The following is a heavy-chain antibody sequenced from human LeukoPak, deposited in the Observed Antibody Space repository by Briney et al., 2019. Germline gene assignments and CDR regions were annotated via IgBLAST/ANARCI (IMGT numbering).Heavy chain of an antibody. CDR3: ARGRGSGHKENWFDP. D-gene: IGHD6-19*01. CDR1: GYTFTAYD. J-gene: IGHJ5*02. Sequence: GASVKVSCRASGYTFTAYDINWVRQATGQGLEWMGWMNPNSGNTGYTQKFQGRVTMTRNTSISTAYMELSSLRSEDTAVYYCARGRGSGHKENWFDPWGQGTLVTVSS. CDR2: MNPNSGNT. V-gene: IGHV1-8*01.